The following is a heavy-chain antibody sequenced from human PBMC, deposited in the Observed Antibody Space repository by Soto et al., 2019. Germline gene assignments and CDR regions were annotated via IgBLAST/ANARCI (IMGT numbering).Heavy chain of an antibody. CDR2: ISAYNGNT. J-gene: IGHJ6*02. D-gene: IGHD2-2*01. Sequence: ASVKVCCKASGYTFTSYGISWVRQAPGQGLEWMGWISAYNGNTNYAQKLQGRVTMTTDTSTSTAYMELRSLRSDDTAVYYCARSTRSTSFTSYYGMDVWGQGTTVTVSS. CDR1: GYTFTSYG. CDR3: ARSTRSTSFTSYYGMDV. V-gene: IGHV1-18*04.